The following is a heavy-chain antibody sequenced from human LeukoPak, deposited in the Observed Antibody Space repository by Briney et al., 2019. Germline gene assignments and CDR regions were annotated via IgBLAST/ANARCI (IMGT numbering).Heavy chain of an antibody. Sequence: GGSLRLSCAASGFTFSSYSMTWVRQAPGKGLEWVSSISSSSSYIYYADSVKGRFTISRDNAKNSLYLQMNSLRAEDTAVYYCASEVQWLVRGVYYFDYWGQGTLVTVSS. D-gene: IGHD6-19*01. CDR3: ASEVQWLVRGVYYFDY. CDR2: ISSSSSYI. CDR1: GFTFSSYS. V-gene: IGHV3-21*01. J-gene: IGHJ4*02.